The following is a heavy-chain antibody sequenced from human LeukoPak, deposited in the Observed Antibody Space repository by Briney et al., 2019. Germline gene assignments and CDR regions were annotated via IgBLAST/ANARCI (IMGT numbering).Heavy chain of an antibody. CDR1: GFTFSSYW. CDR3: ARDRIDSGYGVAFDI. V-gene: IGHV3-7*01. J-gene: IGHJ3*02. Sequence: GGSLRLSCAASGFTFSSYWMSWVRQAPGEGLEWVANIKQDGSEKYYVDSVKGRFTISRDNAKNSLYLQMNSLRAEDTAVYYCARDRIDSGYGVAFDIWGQGTMVTVPS. CDR2: IKQDGSEK. D-gene: IGHD3-10*01.